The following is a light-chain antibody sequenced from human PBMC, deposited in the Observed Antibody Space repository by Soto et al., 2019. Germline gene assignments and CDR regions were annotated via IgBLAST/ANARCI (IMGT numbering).Light chain of an antibody. CDR1: QSISNL. CDR3: QQYNGDSWT. J-gene: IGKJ1*01. CDR2: DAS. V-gene: IGKV1-5*01. Sequence: DIQMTQSPSTLSASVGDRVTITCRASQSISNLVAWYQQKPGKAPKVLIYDASSLESGVPSRLSGSGSGTEFTLTISSLQPDDFATYYGQQYNGDSWTFGQGTKVEVK.